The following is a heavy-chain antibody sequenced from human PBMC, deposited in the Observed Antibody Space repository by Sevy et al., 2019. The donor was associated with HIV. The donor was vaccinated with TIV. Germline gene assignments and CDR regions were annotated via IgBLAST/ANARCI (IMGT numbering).Heavy chain of an antibody. V-gene: IGHV3-23*01. CDR2: ISGSGDRR. J-gene: IGHJ4*02. CDR3: AKDRGSDYGDYFRNY. CDR1: GFTFSRYA. Sequence: GGSLRLSCAASGFTFSRYAMSWVHQAPGKGLQWVSSISGSGDRRNYADSVKGRFTISRDNSKNTLYLQMSSLRAEDTAIYYCAKDRGSDYGDYFRNYWGQGTLVTVSS. D-gene: IGHD4-17*01.